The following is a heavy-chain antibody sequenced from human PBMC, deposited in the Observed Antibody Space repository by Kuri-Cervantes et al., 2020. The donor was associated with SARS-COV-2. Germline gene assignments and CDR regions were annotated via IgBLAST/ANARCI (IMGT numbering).Heavy chain of an antibody. CDR3: ASRGNSRNWYFDL. D-gene: IGHD2/OR15-2a*01. J-gene: IGHJ2*01. CDR1: GFTFSDYY. CDR2: ISSSSSYT. V-gene: IGHV3-11*03. Sequence: GESLKISCAASGFTFSDYYMSWIRRAPGKGLEWVSYISSSSSYTNYADSVKGRFTISRDNAKSSLYLQMNSLRAEDTAVYYCASRGNSRNWYFDLWGRGTLVTVSS.